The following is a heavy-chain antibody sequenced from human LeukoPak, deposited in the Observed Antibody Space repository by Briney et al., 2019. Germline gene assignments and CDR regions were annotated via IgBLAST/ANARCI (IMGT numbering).Heavy chain of an antibody. Sequence: SVKVSCKASGGTFSSYAISWVRQAPGQGLEWMGRIIPIFGIANYAQKFQGRITITADKSTSTAYMELSSLRSEDTAVYYCARGTMVRIDYWGQGTLVTVSS. V-gene: IGHV1-69*04. CDR2: IIPIFGIA. CDR3: ARGTMVRIDY. J-gene: IGHJ4*02. CDR1: GGTFSSYA. D-gene: IGHD3-10*01.